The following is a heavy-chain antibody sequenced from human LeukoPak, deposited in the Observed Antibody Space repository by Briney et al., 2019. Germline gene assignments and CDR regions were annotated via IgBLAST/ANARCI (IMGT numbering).Heavy chain of an antibody. CDR1: GFIFSSYD. V-gene: IGHV3-23*01. CDR3: AKAPEEYCFDY. Sequence: GGSLRLSCAAAGFIFSSYDMSWARHAPGKGPEWVSTIRSSGVTTYYADSVKGRFTISRDNSKNTLYLQMNSLRADDTAVYYCAKAPEEYCFDYWGQGPLVTVSS. J-gene: IGHJ4*02. CDR2: IRSSGVTT.